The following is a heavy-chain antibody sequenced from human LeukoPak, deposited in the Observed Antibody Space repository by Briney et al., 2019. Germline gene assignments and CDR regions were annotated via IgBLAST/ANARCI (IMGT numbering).Heavy chain of an antibody. CDR3: AKDSRVGGDYVDY. CDR2: ISGSGGST. J-gene: IGHJ4*02. V-gene: IGHV3-23*01. D-gene: IGHD2-2*01. CDR1: GFTFSSYA. Sequence: GGSLRLSCAASGFTFSSYAMSWVRQAPGKGLEWVSAISGSGGSTFYADSVKGRFTISRDNSKNTLYLQMNSLRAEDTAVYYRAKDSRVGGDYVDYWGQGTLVTVSS.